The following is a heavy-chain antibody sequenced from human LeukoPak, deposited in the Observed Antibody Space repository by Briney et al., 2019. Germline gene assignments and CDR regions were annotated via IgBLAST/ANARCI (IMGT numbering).Heavy chain of an antibody. D-gene: IGHD3-10*01. CDR1: GGSISSSSYY. CDR2: IYYSGST. CDR3: ARHPKILLWFGELSGYYMDV. Sequence: SETLSLTCTVSGGSISSSSYYWGWIRQPPGKGVEWIGSIYYSGSTYYNPSLKSRVTISVDTSKNQFSLKLSSVTAADTAVYYCARHPKILLWFGELSGYYMDVWGKGTTVTVSS. V-gene: IGHV4-39*01. J-gene: IGHJ6*03.